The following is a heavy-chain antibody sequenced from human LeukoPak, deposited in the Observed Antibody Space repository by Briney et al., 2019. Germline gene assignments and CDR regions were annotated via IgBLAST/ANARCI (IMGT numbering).Heavy chain of an antibody. V-gene: IGHV5-51*01. CDR3: ARGEYYSDY. Sequence: GESLKISCKGSGYNFTNYWIGWVRQMPGKGLEWMGLIYPGDSDTRYGPSFQGQVTISADKSISTAYVQWSSLKASDTAMYYCARGEYYSDYWGQGTLVTVSS. CDR1: GYNFTNYW. CDR2: IYPGDSDT. D-gene: IGHD2/OR15-2a*01. J-gene: IGHJ4*02.